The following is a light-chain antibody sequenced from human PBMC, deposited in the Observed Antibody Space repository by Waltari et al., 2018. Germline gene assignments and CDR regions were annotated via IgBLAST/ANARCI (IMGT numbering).Light chain of an antibody. J-gene: IGLJ2*01. CDR1: SSDVGGYNY. V-gene: IGLV2-14*03. Sequence: QSALTQPASVSGSPGQSITISCTGTSSDVGGYNYVPWYQKHQGKAPKLFIYGVRNRPSGVSHLFSAAKSGNTASLIISGLQAEDEADYYCSSYTSSTTLLLIFGGGTKLTVL. CDR3: SSYTSSTTLLLI. CDR2: GVR.